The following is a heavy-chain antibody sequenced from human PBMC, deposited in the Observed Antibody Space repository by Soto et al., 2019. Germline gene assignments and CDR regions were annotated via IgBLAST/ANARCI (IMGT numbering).Heavy chain of an antibody. CDR3: AKDKSGTTSFDY. J-gene: IGHJ4*02. CDR2: ISETGAKT. CDR1: GFTFSTYA. Sequence: EVQLLESGGGLVQPGGSLRLSCGDSGFTFSTYAMSWVRQAPGKGLEWVSAISETGAKTYYADSVKGRFTISRDNSKKTLYLQMDSLRAEDTAVYYCAKDKSGTTSFDYWGQGTLVTVSS. D-gene: IGHD1-1*01. V-gene: IGHV3-23*01.